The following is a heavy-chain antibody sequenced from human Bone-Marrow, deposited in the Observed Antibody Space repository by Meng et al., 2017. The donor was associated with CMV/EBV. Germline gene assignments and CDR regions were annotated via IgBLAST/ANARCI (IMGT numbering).Heavy chain of an antibody. J-gene: IGHJ5*02. CDR2: ISAYNGNT. CDR1: GYTFTSYG. D-gene: IGHD6-13*01. CDR3: ARGPLKLYGSRSWFDP. Sequence: SGYTFTSYGISWVRQAPGQGLEWMGWISAYNGNTNYAQKLQGRVTMTTDTSTSTAYMELRSLRSDDTAVYYCARGPLKLYGSRSWFDPWGQGTLVTVSS. V-gene: IGHV1-18*01.